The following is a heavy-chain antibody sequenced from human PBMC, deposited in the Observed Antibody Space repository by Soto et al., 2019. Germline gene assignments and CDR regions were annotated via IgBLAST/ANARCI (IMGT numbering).Heavy chain of an antibody. CDR2: ISYDGSNK. CDR3: ARDRRITMIVVVPGGMDV. J-gene: IGHJ6*02. Sequence: PGGSLRLSCAASGFTFSSYAMHWVRQAPGKGLEWVAVISYDGSNKYYADSVKGRFTISRDNSKNTLYLQMNSLRAEDTAVYYCARDRRITMIVVVPGGMDVWGQGTTVTVSS. D-gene: IGHD3-22*01. V-gene: IGHV3-30-3*01. CDR1: GFTFSSYA.